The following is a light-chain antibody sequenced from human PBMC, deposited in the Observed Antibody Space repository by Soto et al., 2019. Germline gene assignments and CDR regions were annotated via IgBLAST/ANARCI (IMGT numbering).Light chain of an antibody. V-gene: IGKV4-1*01. Sequence: DIVMTQSPDSLAVSLGERATINCKSSQIVLDSSNNKDHLTWYQQKPGQTPKLLIYWASTREFGVPDRFSGSGSGTDFTLKISRVEAEDVGVYYCMQALQTIFGQGTRLEIK. CDR2: WAS. J-gene: IGKJ5*01. CDR3: MQALQTI. CDR1: QIVLDSSNNKDH.